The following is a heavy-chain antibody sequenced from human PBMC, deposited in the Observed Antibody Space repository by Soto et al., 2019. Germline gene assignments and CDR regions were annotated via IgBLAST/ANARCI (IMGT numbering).Heavy chain of an antibody. CDR2: ISGSGTTT. V-gene: IGHV3-23*01. Sequence: GGSLRLSCAASGITFSNHALSWVRQAPGKGLEWVSGISGSGTTTYYADSVKGRFTISRDNSKNSLYLQMNSLRDEDTAVYYCARVSSGHDYWGQGTLVTVSS. J-gene: IGHJ4*02. CDR1: GITFSNHA. D-gene: IGHD6-19*01. CDR3: ARVSSGHDY.